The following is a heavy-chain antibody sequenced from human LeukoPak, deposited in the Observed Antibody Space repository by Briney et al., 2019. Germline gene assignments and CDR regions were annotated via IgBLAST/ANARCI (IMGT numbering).Heavy chain of an antibody. V-gene: IGHV1-69*05. J-gene: IGHJ4*02. CDR3: AREGQQLVVYYFDY. D-gene: IGHD6-13*01. CDR1: GCTFSSYA. Sequence: ASVKVSCKASGCTFSSYAISWVRQAPGQGLEWMGRIIPIFGTANYAQKFQGRVTITTDKSTSTAYMELSSLRSEDTAVYYCAREGQQLVVYYFDYWGQGTLVTVSS. CDR2: IIPIFGTA.